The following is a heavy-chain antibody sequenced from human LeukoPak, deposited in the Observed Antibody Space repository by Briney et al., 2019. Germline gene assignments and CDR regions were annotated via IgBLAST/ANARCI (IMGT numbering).Heavy chain of an antibody. D-gene: IGHD3-22*01. CDR1: GGSISSSSYY. Sequence: SETLSLTCTVSGGSISSSSYYWGWIRQPPGKGLEWIGSIYYSGSTYYNPSLKSRVTISVDTSKNQFSLKLSSVTAADTAAYYCASNRDYYDSSGAGGLDYWGQGTLVTVSS. CDR2: IYYSGST. V-gene: IGHV4-39*07. J-gene: IGHJ4*02. CDR3: ASNRDYYDSSGAGGLDY.